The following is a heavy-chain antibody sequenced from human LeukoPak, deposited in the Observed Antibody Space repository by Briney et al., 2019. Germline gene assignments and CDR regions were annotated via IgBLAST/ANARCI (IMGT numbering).Heavy chain of an antibody. J-gene: IGHJ5*02. CDR3: ARLTYYYDSSGYYDEEGWFDP. CDR1: GGSISSYY. V-gene: IGHV4-4*07. D-gene: IGHD3-22*01. CDR2: IYTSGST. Sequence: PSETLSLTCTVSGGSISSYYWGWIRQPAGKGLEWIGRIYTSGSTNYNPSLKSRVTMSVDTSKNQFSLKLSSVTAADTAVYYCARLTYYYDSSGYYDEEGWFDPWGQGTLVTVSS.